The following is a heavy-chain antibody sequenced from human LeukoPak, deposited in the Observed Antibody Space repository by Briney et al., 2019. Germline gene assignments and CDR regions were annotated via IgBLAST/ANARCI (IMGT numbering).Heavy chain of an antibody. J-gene: IGHJ3*02. CDR3: ARGGVYDYVWGSTRAFDI. Sequence: PSETLSLTCAVSGGSISSSNWWSWVRQPPGKGLEWIGEIYHSGSTNYNPSLKSRVTISVDKSKNQFSLKLSSVTAADTAVYYCARGGVYDYVWGSTRAFDIWGQGTMVTVSS. CDR2: IYHSGST. CDR1: GGSISSSNW. V-gene: IGHV4-4*02. D-gene: IGHD3-16*01.